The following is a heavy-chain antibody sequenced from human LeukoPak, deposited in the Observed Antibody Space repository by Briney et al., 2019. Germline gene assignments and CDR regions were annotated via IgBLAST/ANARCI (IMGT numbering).Heavy chain of an antibody. CDR2: ISAYNGNT. Sequence: GASVKVSCKASGYTFTSYGISWVRQAPGQGLEWMGWISAYNGNTNYAQKLQGRVTMTTDTSTSTAYMELRSLRSDDTAVYYCAAQYCSSTSCCRWGLVDYWGQGTLVTVSS. V-gene: IGHV1-18*01. CDR1: GYTFTSYG. D-gene: IGHD2-2*01. CDR3: AAQYCSSTSCCRWGLVDY. J-gene: IGHJ4*02.